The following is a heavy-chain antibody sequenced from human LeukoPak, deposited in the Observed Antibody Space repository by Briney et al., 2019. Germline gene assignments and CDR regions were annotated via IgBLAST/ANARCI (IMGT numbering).Heavy chain of an antibody. CDR3: AKEDWDYGPGWDY. CDR2: ISSSSSTI. V-gene: IGHV3-48*01. Sequence: GGSLRLSCAASGFTFSSYSMNWVRQAPGKGLEWVSYISSSSSTIYYADSVKGRFTISRDNSKNTLYLQMNSLRAEDTAVYYCAKEDWDYGPGWDYWGQGTLVTVSS. D-gene: IGHD4-17*01. J-gene: IGHJ4*02. CDR1: GFTFSSYS.